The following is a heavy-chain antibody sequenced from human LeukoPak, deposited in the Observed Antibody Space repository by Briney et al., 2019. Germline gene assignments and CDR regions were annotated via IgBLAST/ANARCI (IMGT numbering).Heavy chain of an antibody. J-gene: IGHJ4*02. D-gene: IGHD1-7*01. Sequence: SETLSLTCTVSGGSISSYYWSWIRQPPGKGLEWIGYIYYSGSTNYNPSLKSRVTISVDTSKNQFSLKLSSVTAAGTAVYYCARDRTLGITGTTVHEFGYWGQGTLVTVSS. CDR3: ARDRTLGITGTTVHEFGY. CDR2: IYYSGST. CDR1: GGSISSYY. V-gene: IGHV4-59*01.